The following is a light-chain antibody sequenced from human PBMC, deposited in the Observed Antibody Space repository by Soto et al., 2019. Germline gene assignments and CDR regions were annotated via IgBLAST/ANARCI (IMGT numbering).Light chain of an antibody. J-gene: IGLJ2*01. CDR2: NKH. Sequence: QSVLPQTSSASGTPGQRVTISCSGVSSNIVGNTAHWYQQFPGTATKLLIYNKHKRPSGVTDPFSGSQYGTSASLAISGLRSEDEDMYYCAGWDDRRSGPVFGEGTKLTVL. CDR1: SSNIVGNT. V-gene: IGLV1-44*01. CDR3: AGWDDRRSGPV.